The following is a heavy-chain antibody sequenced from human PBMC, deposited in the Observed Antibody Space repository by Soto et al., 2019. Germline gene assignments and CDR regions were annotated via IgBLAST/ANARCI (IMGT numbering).Heavy chain of an antibody. Sequence: QVTLKESGPVLVKPTETLTLTCTVCGFSLSNARMGVSWIRQPPGKALEWRAHIFSNDEKSYSPSLKSRLTISKDTSTSQVVLTMTNMDPVDTATYYCARILRSIFGVSYMFDPWGQGTLVTVSS. J-gene: IGHJ5*02. CDR2: IFSNDEK. CDR1: GFSLSNARMG. V-gene: IGHV2-26*01. CDR3: ARILRSIFGVSYMFDP. D-gene: IGHD3-3*01.